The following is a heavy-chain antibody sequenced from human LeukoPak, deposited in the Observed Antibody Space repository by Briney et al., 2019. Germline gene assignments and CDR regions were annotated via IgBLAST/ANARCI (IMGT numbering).Heavy chain of an antibody. V-gene: IGHV4-34*01. Sequence: AETLSLTCAVYGGSFSGYYWSWIRQTPGKGLEWIGEINRSGTTNYNPSLKSRVAISVDTSKNQFSLKLRAVTAADTAVFYCARGRFGNPLQLQPRRPFDLWGQGKMVTISS. CDR2: INRSGTT. CDR3: ARGRFGNPLQLQPRRPFDL. CDR1: GGSFSGYY. J-gene: IGHJ3*01. D-gene: IGHD1-1*01.